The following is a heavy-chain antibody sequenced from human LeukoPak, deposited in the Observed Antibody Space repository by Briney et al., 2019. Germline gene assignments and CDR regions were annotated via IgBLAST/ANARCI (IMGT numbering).Heavy chain of an antibody. Sequence: PGRSLRLSCAVSGFTFDDYAMHWVRQVPGKGLEWVSGISWNSDTIDLADSVKGRFTISRDNAKNSLYLQMNRLRAEDTALYYCATNGGGDSGYGNFDYWGQGTLVTVSS. V-gene: IGHV3-9*01. J-gene: IGHJ4*02. CDR2: ISWNSDTI. CDR1: GFTFDDYA. CDR3: ATNGGGDSGYGNFDY. D-gene: IGHD5-12*01.